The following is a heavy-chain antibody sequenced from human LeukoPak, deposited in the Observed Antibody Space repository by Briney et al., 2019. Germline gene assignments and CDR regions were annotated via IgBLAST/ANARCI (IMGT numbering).Heavy chain of an antibody. CDR1: GGSISSRSYY. V-gene: IGHV4-39*07. J-gene: IGHJ4*02. Sequence: SETLSLTCTVSGGSISSRSYYWGWIRQPPGKGLEWIGNIYYSGSTYYSPSLKSRVTISVDTSKNQFSLKLSSVTAADTAVYYCARSLCSGGSCYPYYWGQGTLVTVSS. CDR3: ARSLCSGGSCYPYY. D-gene: IGHD2-15*01. CDR2: IYYSGST.